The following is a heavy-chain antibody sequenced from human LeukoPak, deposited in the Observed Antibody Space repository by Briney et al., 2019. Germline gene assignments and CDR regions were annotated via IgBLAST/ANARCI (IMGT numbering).Heavy chain of an antibody. D-gene: IGHD3-10*01. CDR1: GYTFTSYA. J-gene: IGHJ3*02. CDR3: ARWITMVRGVIIRDAFDI. CDR2: INAGNGNT. V-gene: IGHV1-3*01. Sequence: GASVKVSCKASGYTFTSYAMHWVRQAPGQRLEWMGWINAGNGNTKYSQKFQGRVTITRDTSASTAYMELRSLRSDDTAVYYCARWITMVRGVIIRDAFDIWGQGAMVTVSS.